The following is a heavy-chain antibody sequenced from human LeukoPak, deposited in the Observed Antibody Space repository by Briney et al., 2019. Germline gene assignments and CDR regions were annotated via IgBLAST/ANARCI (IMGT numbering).Heavy chain of an antibody. V-gene: IGHV5-51*01. D-gene: IGHD5-18*01. Sequence: GESLRISCKGSGYTFTNYWIGWVRQMPGKGPEWMGLIYPSDSDTRYSPSFQGQVTISADKSITTAYLQWSSLKASDTAMYYCARQGRAGGYTYGYFDYWGQGTLVTVSS. CDR2: IYPSDSDT. CDR3: ARQGRAGGYTYGYFDY. CDR1: GYTFTNYW. J-gene: IGHJ4*02.